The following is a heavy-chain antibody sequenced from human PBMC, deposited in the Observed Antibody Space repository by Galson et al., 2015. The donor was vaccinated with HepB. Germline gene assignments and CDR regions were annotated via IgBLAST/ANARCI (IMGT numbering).Heavy chain of an antibody. Sequence: SCKASGYTFTTYSMHWVRQAPGQRLEWMGWINGDKGNTRYSQKFQGRVTITRDISATTAYMELSSLRSEDTAVYYCARPRSVSAIFGRDRGPEYYLEYWGQGTLVTVPS. J-gene: IGHJ4*02. CDR1: GYTFTTYS. V-gene: IGHV1-3*01. CDR3: ARPRSVSAIFGRDRGPEYYLEY. D-gene: IGHD2-8*01. CDR2: INGDKGNT.